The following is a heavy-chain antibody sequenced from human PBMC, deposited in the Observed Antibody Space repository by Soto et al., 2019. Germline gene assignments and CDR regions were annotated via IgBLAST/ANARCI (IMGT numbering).Heavy chain of an antibody. Sequence: GESLKISCKGSGYNFNTYWTAWVRQMPGKGLEWMGFIYPGDSDTRYGPSFQGQVTISADKSINTAYLQWRALKPSDTAIYYCARHMEAHSHFYYGLDVWGQGTTVTVSS. V-gene: IGHV5-51*01. CDR2: IYPGDSDT. CDR1: GYNFNTYW. CDR3: ARHMEAHSHFYYGLDV. D-gene: IGHD3-10*01. J-gene: IGHJ6*02.